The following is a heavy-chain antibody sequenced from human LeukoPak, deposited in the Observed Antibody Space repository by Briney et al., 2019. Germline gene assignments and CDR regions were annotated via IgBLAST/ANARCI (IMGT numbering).Heavy chain of an antibody. D-gene: IGHD5-12*01. J-gene: IGHJ4*02. V-gene: IGHV1-69*05. CDR2: IIPIFGTA. CDR1: GYTFIGYY. Sequence: SVKVSCKASGYTFIGYYIHWVRQAPGQGLEWMGRIIPIFGTANYAQKFQGRVTITTDESTSTAYMELSSLRSEDTAVYYCARDGFEYYFDYWGQGTLVTVSS. CDR3: ARDGFEYYFDY.